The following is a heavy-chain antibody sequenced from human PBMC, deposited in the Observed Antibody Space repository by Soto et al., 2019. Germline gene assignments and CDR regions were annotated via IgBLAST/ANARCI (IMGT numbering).Heavy chain of an antibody. Sequence: SETLSLTCTVSGVSISSSYWSWIRQSPGTGLEWIGYIYYTGTTNYNPSLKRRVTISLDTAKNQFSLNVNSLTTADTAVYFCARGGNRYSNTASGVGGLDFWGQGTLVTVSS. V-gene: IGHV4-59*01. CDR2: IYYTGTT. CDR1: GVSISSSY. CDR3: ARGGNRYSNTASGVGGLDF. D-gene: IGHD5-12*01. J-gene: IGHJ4*02.